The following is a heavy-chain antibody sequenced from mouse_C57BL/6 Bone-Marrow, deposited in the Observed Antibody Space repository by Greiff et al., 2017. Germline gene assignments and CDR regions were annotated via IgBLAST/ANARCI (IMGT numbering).Heavy chain of an antibody. J-gene: IGHJ2*01. V-gene: IGHV3-6*01. CDR3: ARAPSTTVVASYYFDY. CDR2: ISYDGSN. CDR1: GYSITSGYY. Sequence: EVQLQQSGPGLVKPSQSLSLTCSVTGYSITSGYYWNWIRQFPGNKLEWMGYISYDGSNNYNPSLKNRISITRDTSKNQFFLKLNSMTTEDTATYYCARAPSTTVVASYYFDYWGQGTTLTVSS. D-gene: IGHD1-1*01.